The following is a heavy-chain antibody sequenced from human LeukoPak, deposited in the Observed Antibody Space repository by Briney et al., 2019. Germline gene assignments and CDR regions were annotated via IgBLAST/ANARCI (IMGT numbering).Heavy chain of an antibody. CDR1: GYSISSGYY. CDR2: IYHSGST. CDR3: ARGYSSSGHCFDP. J-gene: IGHJ5*02. D-gene: IGHD6-13*01. Sequence: PSETLSLTCTVSGYSISSGYYWGWIRQPPGKGLEWIGSIYHSGSTYYNPSLKSRVTISVDTSKSQFSLKLSSVTAADTAVYYCARGYSSSGHCFDPWGQGTLVTVSS. V-gene: IGHV4-38-2*02.